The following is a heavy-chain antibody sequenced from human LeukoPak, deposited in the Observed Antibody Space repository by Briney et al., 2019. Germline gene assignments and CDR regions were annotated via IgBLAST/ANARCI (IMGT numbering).Heavy chain of an antibody. CDR1: GFIFNDYA. J-gene: IGHJ6*02. CDR2: VSESGGST. CDR3: AKPLSGSYSLDYGLDV. Sequence: GGSLRLSCAASGFIFNDYAMRWVRQAPGKGLEWVAGVSESGGSTDYADPVKGRFTISSDKSKNTLYLQMNSPRAEDTAIYYCAKPLSGSYSLDYGLDVWGQGTTVTVSS. V-gene: IGHV3-23*01. D-gene: IGHD3-10*01.